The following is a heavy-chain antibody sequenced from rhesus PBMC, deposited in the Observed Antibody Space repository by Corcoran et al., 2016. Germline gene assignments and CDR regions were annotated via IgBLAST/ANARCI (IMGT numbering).Heavy chain of an antibody. V-gene: IGHV4-80*01. CDR2: INGNTGRT. J-gene: IGHJ4*01. Sequence: QVQLQESGPGLVKPSATLSLTCPVAGASISSYWWPWLRQPPGQGLEWIGEINGNTGRTNYKPSLKSRVTISRDTSKNHFALRLNSVTAADTAVYYCAMGEYSGKYGAFDSWGQGVVVTVSS. D-gene: IGHD1-44*01. CDR1: GASISSYW. CDR3: AMGEYSGKYGAFDS.